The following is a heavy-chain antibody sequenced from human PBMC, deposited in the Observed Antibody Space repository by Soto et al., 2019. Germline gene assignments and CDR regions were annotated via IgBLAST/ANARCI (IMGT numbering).Heavy chain of an antibody. J-gene: IGHJ4*02. CDR3: ARQIYDSDTGPNFQYYFDA. CDR1: GYSFAGYW. Sequence: PGESLKISCKGSGYSFAGYWITWVRQKPGQGLEWMGRIDPSDSQTYYSPSFRGHVTISVTKSITTVFLQWSSLRASDTAMYYCARQIYDSDTGPNFQYYFDAWGRGTPVTVSS. D-gene: IGHD3-22*01. CDR2: IDPSDSQT. V-gene: IGHV5-10-1*01.